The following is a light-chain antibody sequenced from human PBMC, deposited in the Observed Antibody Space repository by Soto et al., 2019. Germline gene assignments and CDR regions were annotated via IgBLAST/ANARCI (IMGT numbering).Light chain of an antibody. CDR2: DAS. Sequence: IHMTHSPSSLFVSLWDRATISFEATQDINNYLNWYQQKPGKAPNLLIYDASNLEIGVPSRFSGSGSGTHFTFTISRLQTEDIGTYYCQQYDILSITFGRGTRLEIK. CDR1: QDINNY. CDR3: QQYDILSIT. V-gene: IGKV1-33*01. J-gene: IGKJ5*01.